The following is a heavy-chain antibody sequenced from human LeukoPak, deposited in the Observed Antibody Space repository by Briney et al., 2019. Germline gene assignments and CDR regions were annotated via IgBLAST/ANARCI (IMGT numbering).Heavy chain of an antibody. V-gene: IGHV3-64*01. CDR3: ARANTFGGVIASDY. D-gene: IGHD3-16*02. J-gene: IGHJ4*02. CDR2: ISSNGGST. Sequence: PGGSLRLSCAASGFTFSSYAMHWVRQAPGKGLEYVSAISSNGGSTYYANSVKGRFTISRDNSKNTLYLQMGSLRAEDTAVYYCARANTFGGVIASDYWGQGTLVTVSS. CDR1: GFTFSSYA.